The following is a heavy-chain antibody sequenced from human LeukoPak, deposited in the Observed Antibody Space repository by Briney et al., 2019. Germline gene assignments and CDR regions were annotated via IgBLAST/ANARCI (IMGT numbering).Heavy chain of an antibody. CDR2: IWYDGSNK. CDR1: GFTFSSYA. V-gene: IGHV3-33*08. D-gene: IGHD3-22*01. Sequence: PGGSLRLSCAASGFTFSSYAMSWVRQAPGKGLEWVAVIWYDGSNKYYADSVKGRFTISRDNSKNTLYLQMNSLRAEDTAVYYCARVAHFYDSSGYLTYWGQGTLVTVSS. CDR3: ARVAHFYDSSGYLTY. J-gene: IGHJ4*02.